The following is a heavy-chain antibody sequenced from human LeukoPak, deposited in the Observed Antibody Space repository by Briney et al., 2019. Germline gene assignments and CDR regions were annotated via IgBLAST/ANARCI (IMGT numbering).Heavy chain of an antibody. D-gene: IGHD6-13*01. Sequence: GASVKVSCKASGYSFTNYYMHWVRQAPGQGLEWMGSINPETGGTNYARKFQGRVTMTTDTTISTAYMQLSRLRSNDTAVYYCASGLNSRSSSCWGQGTLVTVSS. J-gene: IGHJ4*02. CDR2: INPETGGT. CDR3: ASGLNSRSSSC. V-gene: IGHV1-2*02. CDR1: GYSFTNYY.